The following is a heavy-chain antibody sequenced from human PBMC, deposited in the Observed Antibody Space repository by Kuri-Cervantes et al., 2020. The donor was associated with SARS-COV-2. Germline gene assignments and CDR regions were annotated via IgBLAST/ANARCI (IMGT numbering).Heavy chain of an antibody. V-gene: IGHV1-69*06. D-gene: IGHD6-13*01. J-gene: IGHJ4*02. Sequence: SVKVSCKASGGTFSSYAVTWVRQSPGQGLEWMGRIIPLFGTTIYAQKFQGRVTLTADKLTNIVYMELSSLRSEDTAVYYCARAGPKGLPAGIAANWGQGTLVTVSS. CDR3: ARAGPKGLPAGIAAN. CDR2: IIPLFGTT. CDR1: GGTFSSYA.